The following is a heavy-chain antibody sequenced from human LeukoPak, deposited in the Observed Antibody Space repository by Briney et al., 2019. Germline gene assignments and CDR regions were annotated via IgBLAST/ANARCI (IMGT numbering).Heavy chain of an antibody. CDR1: GFTFSSYW. V-gene: IGHV3-74*01. D-gene: IGHD6-25*01. Sequence: GGSLRLSCAASGFTFSSYWMHWVRQAPGKGLVWVSRINSDGSSTSYADSVKGRFTISRDNAKNTLYLQMNSLRAEDTAVYYCARTGYSSAFDPWGQGTLVTVSS. J-gene: IGHJ5*02. CDR2: INSDGSST. CDR3: ARTGYSSAFDP.